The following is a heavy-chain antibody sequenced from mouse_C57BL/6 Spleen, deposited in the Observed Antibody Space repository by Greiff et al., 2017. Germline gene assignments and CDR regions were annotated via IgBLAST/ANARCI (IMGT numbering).Heavy chain of an antibody. J-gene: IGHJ4*01. CDR1: GFTFSNYW. D-gene: IGHD6-1*01. CDR3: TVDSPLYATDY. CDR2: IRLKSDNYAT. V-gene: IGHV6-3*01. Sequence: EVKLMESGGGLVQPGGSMKLSCVASGFTFSNYWMNWVRQSPEKGLEWVAQIRLKSDNYATHYAESVKGRFTISRADSKSSVYLQMNNLSAEDTEIYYCTVDSPLYATDYWGQGTSVTVSS.